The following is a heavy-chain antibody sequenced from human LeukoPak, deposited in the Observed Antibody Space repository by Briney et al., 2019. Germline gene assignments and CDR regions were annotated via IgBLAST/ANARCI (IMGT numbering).Heavy chain of an antibody. CDR2: IYYSGST. V-gene: IGHV4-39*07. Sequence: KTSETLSLTCTVSGSSISSSSYYWGWIRQPPGKGLEWIGSIYYSGSTYYNPSLKSRVTISVDTSKNQFSLKLSSVTAADTAVYYCARGNPGLYRNAYSSGWYLGYDPYYFDYWGQGTLVTVSS. CDR1: GSSISSSSYY. D-gene: IGHD6-19*01. J-gene: IGHJ4*02. CDR3: ARGNPGLYRNAYSSGWYLGYDPYYFDY.